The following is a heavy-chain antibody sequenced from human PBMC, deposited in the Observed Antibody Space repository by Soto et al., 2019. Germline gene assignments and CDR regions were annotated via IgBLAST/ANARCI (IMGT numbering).Heavy chain of an antibody. CDR1: GGTFSSYA. CDR3: ARDRSSWYDANSAVGSGYYYYGMDV. V-gene: IGHV1-69*01. D-gene: IGHD6-13*01. Sequence: QVQLVQSGAEVKKPGSSVKVSCKASGGTFSSYAFSWVRQAPGQGLEWMGGIIPIFGPANYAQKFQGRVTLTADESTSTAYMELRSLRSENTAVYYCARDRSSWYDANSAVGSGYYYYGMDVWGQGTKVTVSS. J-gene: IGHJ6*02. CDR2: IIPIFGPA.